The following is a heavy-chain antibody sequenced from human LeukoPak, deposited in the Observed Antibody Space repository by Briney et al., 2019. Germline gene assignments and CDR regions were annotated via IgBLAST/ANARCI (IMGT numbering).Heavy chain of an antibody. J-gene: IGHJ4*02. CDR1: GGSFSGYY. V-gene: IGHV4-34*01. CDR3: ARGPLGYCSSTSCYVFDY. CDR2: INHSGST. Sequence: SETLSLTCAVYGGSFSGYYWSWIRQPPGKGLEWIGEINHSGSTNYNPSLKSRATISVDTSKNQFSLKLSSVTAADTAVYYCARGPLGYCSSTSCYVFDYWGQGTLVTVSS. D-gene: IGHD2-2*01.